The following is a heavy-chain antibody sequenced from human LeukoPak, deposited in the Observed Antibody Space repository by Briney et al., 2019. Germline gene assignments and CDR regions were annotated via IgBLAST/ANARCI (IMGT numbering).Heavy chain of an antibody. V-gene: IGHV4-59*01. Sequence: SETLSLTCTVSGGSTGSDYWSWIRQPPGKGLEWIAYVYYSGVTSYNPSLKSRVAISIDTSKNQFSLKLSSVTAADTAVYYCARDFSYYYDSSGYPRGDGMDVWGQGTTVTVSS. CDR1: GGSTGSDY. CDR2: VYYSGVT. D-gene: IGHD3-22*01. CDR3: ARDFSYYYDSSGYPRGDGMDV. J-gene: IGHJ6*02.